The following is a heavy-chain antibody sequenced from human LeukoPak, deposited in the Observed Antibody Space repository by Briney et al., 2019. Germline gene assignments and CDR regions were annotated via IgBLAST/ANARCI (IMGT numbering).Heavy chain of an antibody. Sequence: PGGSLRLSCAASGFTFSSNYMSWVRQAPGKGLEWVSVIYSGGSTYYADSVKGRFTISRDNAKNSLYLQMDSLRVEDTAVYYCAKGKRYPDYWGQGTLVTVSS. CDR1: GFTFSSNY. D-gene: IGHD1-1*01. V-gene: IGHV3-53*01. CDR3: AKGKRYPDY. J-gene: IGHJ4*02. CDR2: IYSGGST.